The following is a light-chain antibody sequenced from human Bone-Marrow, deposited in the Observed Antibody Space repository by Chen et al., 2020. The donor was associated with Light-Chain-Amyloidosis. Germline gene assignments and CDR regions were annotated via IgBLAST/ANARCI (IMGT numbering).Light chain of an antibody. J-gene: IGLJ2*01. V-gene: IGLV3-25*03. CDR1: DLPTKY. Sequence: SYELTQPHSVSVSPGQTARITCSGDDLPTKYAYWYQQKPGQAPVLVIHRDNERPSGISERFSGSSSGTTATLTISGVQAEDEADYRCQSADSSGTYEVIFGGGTKLTVL. CDR3: QSADSSGTYEVI. CDR2: RDN.